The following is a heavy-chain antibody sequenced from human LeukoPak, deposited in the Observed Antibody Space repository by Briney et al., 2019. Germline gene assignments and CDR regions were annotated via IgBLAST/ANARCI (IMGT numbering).Heavy chain of an antibody. Sequence: GGSLRLSCAASGFTFSSYSMNWVRQAPGKGLEGVSYISSSSSTIYYADSVKGRFTISRDNAKNSLYLQMNSLRAEDTAVYYCARGSYYKLIDYWGQGTLVTVSS. V-gene: IGHV3-48*01. CDR1: GFTFSSYS. CDR2: ISSSSSTI. D-gene: IGHD3-10*01. CDR3: ARGSYYKLIDY. J-gene: IGHJ4*02.